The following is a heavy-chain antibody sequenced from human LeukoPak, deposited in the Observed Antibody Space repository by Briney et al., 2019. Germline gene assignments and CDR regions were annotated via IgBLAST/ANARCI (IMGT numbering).Heavy chain of an antibody. CDR1: GGSISSGGYY. CDR3: ARDIPRDGYNIGDAFDI. J-gene: IGHJ3*02. V-gene: IGHV4-31*03. Sequence: SETLSLTCTVSGGSISSGGYYWSWIRQHPGKGLEWIGYIYYSGSTYYNPSLKSRVTISVDTSKNQFSLKLSSVTAADTAVYYCARDIPRDGYNIGDAFDIWGQGTMVTVSS. D-gene: IGHD5-24*01. CDR2: IYYSGST.